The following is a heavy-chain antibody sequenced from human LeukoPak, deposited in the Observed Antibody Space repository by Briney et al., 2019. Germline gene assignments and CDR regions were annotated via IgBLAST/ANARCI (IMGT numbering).Heavy chain of an antibody. CDR3: ARRVGHGSGSYYNHFDY. CDR1: GYTFTGNY. V-gene: IGHV1-2*02. D-gene: IGHD3-10*01. Sequence: ASVKVSCKSSGYTFTGNYMHWVRQAPGQGLEWMGWINPNSGDTKYAQNFQGRVTMTRDTSITTTYMELSSLRSDGTAVYYCARRVGHGSGSYYNHFDYWGQGTLVTVSS. J-gene: IGHJ4*02. CDR2: INPNSGDT.